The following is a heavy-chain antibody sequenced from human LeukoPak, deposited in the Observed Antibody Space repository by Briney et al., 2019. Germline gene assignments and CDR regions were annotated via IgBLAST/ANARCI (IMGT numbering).Heavy chain of an antibody. D-gene: IGHD2-21*01. V-gene: IGHV4-59*01. CDR2: IYYSGGT. CDR1: GGSISSYY. CDR3: AGGPAIHVAY. J-gene: IGHJ4*02. Sequence: PSETLSLTCTVSGGSISSYYWSWIRQSPGKGPEWIGYIYYSGGTNYNPPLKSRVTMSVDTSKKEFSLKLSSVTAADTAVYYCAGGPAIHVAYWGQGTLVTVSS.